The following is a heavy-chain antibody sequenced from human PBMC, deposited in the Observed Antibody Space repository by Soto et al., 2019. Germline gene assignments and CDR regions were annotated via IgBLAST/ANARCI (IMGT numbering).Heavy chain of an antibody. D-gene: IGHD6-19*01. J-gene: IGHJ4*02. Sequence: QVQLVQSGAEVKKPGSSVKVSCKASGGTFSSYTISWVRQAPGQGLEWMGRIIPILGIANYAQKFQGRVTLTADKSRSTAYMELSSLRSEDTAVYYCARDRDSSGWYSDYWGQGTLVTVSS. V-gene: IGHV1-69*08. CDR1: GGTFSSYT. CDR2: IIPILGIA. CDR3: ARDRDSSGWYSDY.